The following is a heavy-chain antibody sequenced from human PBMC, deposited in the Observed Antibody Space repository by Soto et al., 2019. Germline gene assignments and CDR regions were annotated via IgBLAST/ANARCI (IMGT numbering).Heavy chain of an antibody. Sequence: EVQLVESGGGLIQPGGSLRLSCAASGFTFSSNYMSCVRQAPGKGLEWVSVIYSGGSTYYADSVKGRFTISRDNSQNTLYLQRNSLRAEDTAVYYCARDMQGGAVDGTFDYWGQGTLVTVSS. D-gene: IGHD6-19*01. J-gene: IGHJ4*02. CDR3: ARDMQGGAVDGTFDY. V-gene: IGHV3-53*01. CDR2: IYSGGST. CDR1: GFTFSSNY.